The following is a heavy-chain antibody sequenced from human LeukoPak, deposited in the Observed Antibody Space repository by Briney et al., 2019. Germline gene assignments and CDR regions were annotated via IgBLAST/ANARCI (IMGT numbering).Heavy chain of an antibody. Sequence: GGSLRLSCAASGFTFSYYWMGWVRQAPGKGLEWVANIKKDGSEKYYVDSVRGRFTLSRDNAKNSLYLQMNSMRAEDTAVYYCARDWPTIAAAGTIPEYFQHWGQGSLVSLPS. CDR1: GFTFSYYW. CDR3: ARDWPTIAAAGTIPEYFQH. D-gene: IGHD6-13*01. CDR2: IKKDGSEK. V-gene: IGHV3-7*01. J-gene: IGHJ1*01.